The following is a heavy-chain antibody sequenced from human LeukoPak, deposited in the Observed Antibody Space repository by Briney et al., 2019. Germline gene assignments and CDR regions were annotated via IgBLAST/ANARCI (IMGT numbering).Heavy chain of an antibody. D-gene: IGHD6-19*01. J-gene: IGHJ4*02. Sequence: HPGRSLRLSCTASGFTFGDHAMSWVRQAPGKGLEWVGFIRSKAYGGTTEYAASVKGRFTISRDDSKSIAYLQMNSLKTEDTAVYYCTRVRIAVAGRGRYFDYWGQGTLVTVSS. CDR1: GFTFGDHA. CDR3: TRVRIAVAGRGRYFDY. V-gene: IGHV3-49*04. CDR2: IRSKAYGGTT.